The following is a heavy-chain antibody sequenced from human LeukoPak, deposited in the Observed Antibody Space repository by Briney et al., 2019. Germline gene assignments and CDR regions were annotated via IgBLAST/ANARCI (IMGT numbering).Heavy chain of an antibody. Sequence: GGSLRLSFAASGFTFSSYAMSWVRQAPGKGLEWVSSITDSGEGTYYADSVKGRFTISRDDSKNTLYLQMNSLRAEDTAVYYCAKDSPVATRWGQGTLVTVSS. J-gene: IGHJ4*02. CDR3: AKDSPVATR. D-gene: IGHD2-15*01. CDR1: GFTFSSYA. CDR2: ITDSGEGT. V-gene: IGHV3-23*01.